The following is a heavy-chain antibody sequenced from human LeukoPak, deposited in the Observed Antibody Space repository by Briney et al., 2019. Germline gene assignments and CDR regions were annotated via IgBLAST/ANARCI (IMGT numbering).Heavy chain of an antibody. CDR2: ISGYTGNT. Sequence: ASVKVSCKASGYTFTNYGISWVRQAPGQGLEWMGWISGYTGNTNCVQKFQGRVTMTTDTSTSTAYMELRNLRSDDTALYYCARDAYYYDTSLASNFDYWGQGTLVTVSS. CDR1: GYTFTNYG. V-gene: IGHV1-18*01. D-gene: IGHD3-22*01. J-gene: IGHJ4*02. CDR3: ARDAYYYDTSLASNFDY.